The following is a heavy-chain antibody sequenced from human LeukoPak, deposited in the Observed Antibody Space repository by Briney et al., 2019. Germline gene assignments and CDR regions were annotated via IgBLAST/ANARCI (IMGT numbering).Heavy chain of an antibody. J-gene: IGHJ5*02. CDR3: ARDRAIAARTRNNWFDP. CDR2: IYYSGST. D-gene: IGHD6-6*01. Sequence: SETLSLTCTVSGGSISSSSYYWGWIRQPPGKGLEWIGSIYYSGSTYYNPSLKSRVTISVDTSKNQFSLKLSSVTAADTAVYYCARDRAIAARTRNNWFDPWGQGTLVTVSS. V-gene: IGHV4-39*07. CDR1: GGSISSSSYY.